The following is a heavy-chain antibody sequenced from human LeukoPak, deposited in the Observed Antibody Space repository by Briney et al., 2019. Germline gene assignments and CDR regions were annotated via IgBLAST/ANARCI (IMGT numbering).Heavy chain of an antibody. J-gene: IGHJ4*02. CDR3: ASRGDSSFDY. V-gene: IGHV5-51*01. D-gene: IGHD2-21*02. Sequence: GASLKVSCKGSGYSFTTYWIGWVRQMPGKGLEWMGIIYPGDSDTKYSPSFQGQVTISADKSINTAYLQWTSLRASDTAMYYCASRGDSSFDYWGQGTLVAVSS. CDR2: IYPGDSDT. CDR1: GYSFTTYW.